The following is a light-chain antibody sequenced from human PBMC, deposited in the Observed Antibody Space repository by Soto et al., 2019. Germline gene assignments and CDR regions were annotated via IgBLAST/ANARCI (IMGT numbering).Light chain of an antibody. CDR1: QSVSSTY. CDR2: GAS. Sequence: EIVLTQSPGTLSLSPWERATLSCRASQSVSSTYLAWYQQKPGQAPRLLIYGASSRATGIPDRFSGSGSGTDFTLTINRLEPEDSAVYYCQQRSNWPGTFGQGTKVDIK. V-gene: IGKV3D-20*02. J-gene: IGKJ1*01. CDR3: QQRSNWPGT.